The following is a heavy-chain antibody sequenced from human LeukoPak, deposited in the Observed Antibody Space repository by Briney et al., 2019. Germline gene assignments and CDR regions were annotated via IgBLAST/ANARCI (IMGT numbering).Heavy chain of an antibody. CDR2: IISVFPST. V-gene: IGHV1-69*13. Sequence: WASVKVSCKTSGGTLSNHPISCVRQAPRQVLEWLGAIISVFPSTQYAQKFQGRVIITSDESGTSAGLELSSLTSEDTGIYYCVREGNSGYFLELGVSDVWGQGAMVTVSS. J-gene: IGHJ3*01. D-gene: IGHD3-22*01. CDR3: VREGNSGYFLELGVSDV. CDR1: GGTLSNHP.